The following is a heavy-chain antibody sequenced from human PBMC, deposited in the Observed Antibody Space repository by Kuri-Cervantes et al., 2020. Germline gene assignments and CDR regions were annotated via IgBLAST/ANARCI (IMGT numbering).Heavy chain of an antibody. CDR3: ARDGMATITG. D-gene: IGHD5-24*01. V-gene: IGHV3-19*01. CDR1: GFTFSNGG. J-gene: IGHJ4*02. Sequence: GGSLRLSCAASGFTFSNGGMNWVRQAPGKGLEWVSGVSWNGSRTHYADSVKGRFTISRGNAKNSLYLQMNSLRAEDTAVYYCARDGMATITGWGQGTLVTVSS. CDR2: VSWNGSRT.